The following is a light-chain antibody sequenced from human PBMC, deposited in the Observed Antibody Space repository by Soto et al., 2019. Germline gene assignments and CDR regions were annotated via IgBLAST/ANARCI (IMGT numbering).Light chain of an antibody. V-gene: IGLV2-8*01. CDR3: SSYRGIDVSLV. J-gene: IGLJ1*01. Sequence: QSALTQPPSASGSPGQSVTISCTGTSSDIGGFKYVSWYQQHPGKAHKLIIYEVSKRPSGVPDRFSASKSGNTASLTVSGLQAEDEAEYYCSSYRGIDVSLVFGAGTKLTVL. CDR1: SSDIGGFKY. CDR2: EVS.